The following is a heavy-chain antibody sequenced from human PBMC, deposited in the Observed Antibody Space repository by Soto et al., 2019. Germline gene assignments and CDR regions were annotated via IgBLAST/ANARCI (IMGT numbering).Heavy chain of an antibody. V-gene: IGHV4-34*01. CDR1: GGSFSGYY. D-gene: IGHD5-18*01. J-gene: IGHJ6*02. Sequence: PSETLSLTCAVYGGSFSGYYWSWIRQPPGKGLEWIGEINHSGSTNYNPSLKSRVTISVDTSKNQFSLKLSSVTAADTAVYYCARGRGYSYGYFYYGMDVWGQGTTLTVSS. CDR3: ARGRGYSYGYFYYGMDV. CDR2: INHSGST.